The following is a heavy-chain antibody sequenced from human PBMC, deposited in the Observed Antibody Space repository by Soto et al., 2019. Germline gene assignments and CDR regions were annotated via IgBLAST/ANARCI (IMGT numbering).Heavy chain of an antibody. CDR1: GGSISSYY. V-gene: IGHV4-59*01. D-gene: IGHD3-10*02. J-gene: IGHJ5*01. CDR2: IFDSGST. CDR3: ASMIGDPVLSFDS. Sequence: QVQLQESGPGLVKPSETLSLTCTVSGGSISSYYWSWIRQPPGKGLEWIGFIFDSGSTSYNPSLKRRVTISIDTSEYQFTLKLNSVTAADTAVYYCASMIGDPVLSFDSWGQGTLVAVSS.